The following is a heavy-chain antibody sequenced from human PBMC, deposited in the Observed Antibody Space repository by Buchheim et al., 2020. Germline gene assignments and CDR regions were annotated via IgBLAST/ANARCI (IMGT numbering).Heavy chain of an antibody. J-gene: IGHJ6*02. D-gene: IGHD3-22*01. Sequence: QVQLQQWGAGLLKPSETLSLTCAVYGGSFSGYYWSWIRQPPGKGLEWIGEINHSGSTNYNPSLKSRVTISVDTSKNQFSLKLSSVTAADTAVYYCARGKARNDSSGYYYVFYYYYGMDVWGQGTT. V-gene: IGHV4-34*01. CDR2: INHSGST. CDR1: GGSFSGYY. CDR3: ARGKARNDSSGYYYVFYYYYGMDV.